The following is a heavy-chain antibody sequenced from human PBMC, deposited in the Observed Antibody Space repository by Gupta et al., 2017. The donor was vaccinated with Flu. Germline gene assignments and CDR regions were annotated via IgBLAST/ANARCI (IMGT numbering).Heavy chain of an antibody. CDR3: ARGHWDN. J-gene: IGHJ4*02. V-gene: IGHV3-48*03. CDR1: SSYD. CDR2: ISSSGST. Sequence: SSYDMSWVRQAPGRGLEWISCISSSGSTYYGDPVRGRFTISRDNAKNSLYLQRRGLRDEDTAIYYCARGHWDNWGQGTLVTVSS.